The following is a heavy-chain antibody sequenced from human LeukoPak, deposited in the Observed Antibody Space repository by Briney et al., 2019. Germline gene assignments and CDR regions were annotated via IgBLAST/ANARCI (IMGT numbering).Heavy chain of an antibody. J-gene: IGHJ4*02. CDR2: IWYDGSNK. CDR3: VRGKTYSFDY. V-gene: IGHV3-33*01. Sequence: GGSLRLSCAASGFTFSNYDMHWVRQAPGKGLEWVAVIWYDGSNKYYADSVKGRFTISRDNSKNTLYLQMNSLRAEDTAVYYCVRGKTYSFDYWGQGTLITVSS. CDR1: GFTFSNYD.